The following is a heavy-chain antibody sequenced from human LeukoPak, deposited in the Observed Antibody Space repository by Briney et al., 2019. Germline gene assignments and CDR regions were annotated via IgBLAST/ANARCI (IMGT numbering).Heavy chain of an antibody. Sequence: GASVKVSCKASGYTFTSYGISWVRQAPGQGLEWMGWISAYNGNTNYAQKLQGRVTMTTDTSTSTAYTELRSLRSDDTAVYYCAREIGGGSGSYSDAFDIWGQGTMVTVSS. V-gene: IGHV1-18*01. CDR3: AREIGGGSGSYSDAFDI. J-gene: IGHJ3*02. CDR1: GYTFTSYG. D-gene: IGHD3-10*01. CDR2: ISAYNGNT.